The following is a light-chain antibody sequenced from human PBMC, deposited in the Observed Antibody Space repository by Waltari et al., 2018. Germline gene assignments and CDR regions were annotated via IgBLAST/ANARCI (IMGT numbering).Light chain of an antibody. Sequence: QSALTQPPSASGSPGQSVTLPCTGTSSDVGGYNYVPWYQQHPGNAPKLMIYEVSKRPSGVPDRFSGSKSGNTASLTVSGLQAEDEADYYCSSYAGSNNWVFGGGTKLTVL. CDR3: SSYAGSNNWV. J-gene: IGLJ3*02. CDR2: EVS. CDR1: SSDVGGYNY. V-gene: IGLV2-8*01.